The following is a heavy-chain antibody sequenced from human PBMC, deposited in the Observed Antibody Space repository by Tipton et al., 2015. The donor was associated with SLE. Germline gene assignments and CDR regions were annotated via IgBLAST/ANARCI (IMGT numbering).Heavy chain of an antibody. CDR1: GYSISSGYY. Sequence: TLSLTCAVSGYSISSGYYWGWIRQPPGKGLEWIGSIYHSGSTYYNPSLKSRVTISVDTSKNQFSLKLSSVTAADTAVYYCASAVVVNNDWYFDLWGRGTLVIVSS. D-gene: IGHD3-22*01. V-gene: IGHV4-38-2*01. CDR3: ASAVVVNNDWYFDL. CDR2: IYHSGST. J-gene: IGHJ2*01.